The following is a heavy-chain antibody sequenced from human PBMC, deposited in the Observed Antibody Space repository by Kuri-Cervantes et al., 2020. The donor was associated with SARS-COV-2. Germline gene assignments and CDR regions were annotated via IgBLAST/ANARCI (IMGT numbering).Heavy chain of an antibody. CDR2: IKQDGSEK. J-gene: IGHJ4*02. V-gene: IGHV3-7*01. Sequence: GESLKISCAASGFTFSSYEMNWVRQAPGKGLEWVANIKQDGSEKYYVDSVKGRFTISRDNAKNSLYLQMNSLRAEDTAVYYRARVRKVGANDYWGQGTLVTVSS. CDR3: ARVRKVGANDY. CDR1: GFTFSSYE. D-gene: IGHD1-26*01.